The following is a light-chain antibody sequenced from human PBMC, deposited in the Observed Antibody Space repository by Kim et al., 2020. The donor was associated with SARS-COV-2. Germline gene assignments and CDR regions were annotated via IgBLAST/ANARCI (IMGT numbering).Light chain of an antibody. Sequence: QSITISCPGNSRDVGSYNLVSWYQQHPGKAPKLMIYEGSKRPSGVSNRFSGSKSGNTASLTISGLQAEDEADYYCCSYAGSSTYVFGTGTKVTVL. J-gene: IGLJ1*01. V-gene: IGLV2-23*01. CDR2: EGS. CDR3: CSYAGSSTYV. CDR1: SRDVGSYNL.